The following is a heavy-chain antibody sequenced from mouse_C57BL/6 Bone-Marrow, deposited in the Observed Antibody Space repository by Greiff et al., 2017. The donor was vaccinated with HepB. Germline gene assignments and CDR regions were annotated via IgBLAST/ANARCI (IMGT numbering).Heavy chain of an antibody. CDR1: GYTFPRYW. CDR3: ARGGY. CDR2: IYPSDSYT. V-gene: IGHV1-59*01. Sequence: QVQLQQPGAELVRPGTSVKLSCTASGYTFPRYWMHWVKQRPGQGLEWIGVIYPSDSYTNYNQKFKGKATLTVDTSSSTAYMQLSSLTSEDSAVYYCARGGYWGQGTTLTVSS. J-gene: IGHJ2*01.